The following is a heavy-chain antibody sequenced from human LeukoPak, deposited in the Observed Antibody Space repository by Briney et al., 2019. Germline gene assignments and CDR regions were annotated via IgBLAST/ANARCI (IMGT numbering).Heavy chain of an antibody. Sequence: SETLSLTCAVYGGSFSGYYWSWIRQPPGKGLEWIGEINHSGRTNYNPSLTSRVTISVDTSKNQFSLKLSSVTAADTAVYYCAIGGTPYYYYGMDVWGQGTTVTVSS. CDR3: AIGGTPYYYYGMDV. CDR1: GGSFSGYY. J-gene: IGHJ6*02. V-gene: IGHV4-34*01. CDR2: INHSGRT.